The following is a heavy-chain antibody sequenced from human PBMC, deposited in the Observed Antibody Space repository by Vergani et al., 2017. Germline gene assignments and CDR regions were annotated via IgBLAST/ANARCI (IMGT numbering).Heavy chain of an antibody. D-gene: IGHD3-3*01. Sequence: QVQLVQSGAEVKKPGSSVKVSCKASGGTFSSYAISWVRQAPGQGLEWMGGIIPIFGTANYAQKFQGRVTITADESTSTAYMELSSLRSEDTAVYYCASRDSTSFGVVIIRGYYYYGMDVWGQGTTVTVSS. V-gene: IGHV1-69*01. CDR1: GGTFSSYA. J-gene: IGHJ6*02. CDR3: ASRDSTSFGVVIIRGYYYYGMDV. CDR2: IIPIFGTA.